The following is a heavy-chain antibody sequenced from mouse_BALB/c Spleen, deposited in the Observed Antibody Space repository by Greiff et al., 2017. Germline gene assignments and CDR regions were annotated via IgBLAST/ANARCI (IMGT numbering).Heavy chain of an antibody. V-gene: IGHV1-7*01. J-gene: IGHJ2*01. D-gene: IGHD2-1*01. Sequence: QVQLQQSGAELAKPGASVKMSCKASGYTFTSYWMHWVKQRPGQGLEWLGYFHPSTGYTEYNQKFKDKATLAADKSSSTAYMQLSRLTSEDSAVYSCARSGNSYYFDYWGQGTTLTVSS. CDR2: FHPSTGYT. CDR3: ARSGNSYYFDY. CDR1: GYTFTSYW.